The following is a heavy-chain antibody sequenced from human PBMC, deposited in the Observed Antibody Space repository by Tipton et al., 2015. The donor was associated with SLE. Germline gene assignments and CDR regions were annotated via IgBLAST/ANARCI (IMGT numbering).Heavy chain of an antibody. V-gene: IGHV4-59*08. CDR1: GGSISNYC. D-gene: IGHD5-18*01. CDR3: ARHVYNYGPYYFDY. CDR2: IYSTGST. Sequence: TLSLTCTVSGGSISNYCWSWIRQPAGKGLEWIGYIYSTGSTNYNPSLKSRVTMSLDTSKNQFSLQLTSVTAADTAMYYCARHVYNYGPYYFDYWGQGTLVTVSS. J-gene: IGHJ4*02.